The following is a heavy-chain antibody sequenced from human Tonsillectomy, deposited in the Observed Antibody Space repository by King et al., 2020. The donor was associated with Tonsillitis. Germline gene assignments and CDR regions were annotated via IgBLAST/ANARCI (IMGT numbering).Heavy chain of an antibody. V-gene: IGHV3-21*01. CDR1: GFTFSSYS. CDR3: ARGRSRYYDVLTGYYNVIFPLGY. CDR2: ISSSSSYI. J-gene: IGHJ4*02. Sequence: DVQLVESGGGLVKPGGSLRLSCAASGFTFSSYSMNWVRQAPGKGLEWVSSISSSSSYIYYADSVKGRFTISRDNAKNSLYLQMNSLRAEDTAVYYCARGRSRYYDVLTGYYNVIFPLGYWGQGTLVTVSS. D-gene: IGHD3-9*01.